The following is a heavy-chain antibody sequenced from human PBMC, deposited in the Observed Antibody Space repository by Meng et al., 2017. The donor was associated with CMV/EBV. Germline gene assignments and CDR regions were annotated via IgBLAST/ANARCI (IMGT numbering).Heavy chain of an antibody. CDR1: GFTFSGSA. CDR3: TSRHFSSSWYWFDP. CDR2: IRSKANSYAT. J-gene: IGHJ5*02. D-gene: IGHD6-13*01. V-gene: IGHV3-73*01. Sequence: GESLKISCAASGFTFSGSAMHWVRQASGKGLEWVGRIRSKANSYATAYAASVKGRFTISRDDSKNTAYLQMNSLKTEDTAVYYCTSRHFSSSWYWFDPWGQGTLVTVSS.